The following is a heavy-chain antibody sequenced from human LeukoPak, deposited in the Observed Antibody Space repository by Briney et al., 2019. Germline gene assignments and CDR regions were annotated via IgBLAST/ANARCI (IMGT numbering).Heavy chain of an antibody. V-gene: IGHV3-74*01. D-gene: IGHD3-10*01. CDR2: IDSDGNSI. J-gene: IGHJ6*02. Sequence: GGSLRLSCAASGFTFSNYWMHWVRQAPGKGLVWVSRIDSDGNSIRYTDFVKGRFTISRDNAKNTLYLQMNSLRAEDTAVYYCSRRGPGYGMDVWGQGTTVTVSS. CDR3: SRRGPGYGMDV. CDR1: GFTFSNYW.